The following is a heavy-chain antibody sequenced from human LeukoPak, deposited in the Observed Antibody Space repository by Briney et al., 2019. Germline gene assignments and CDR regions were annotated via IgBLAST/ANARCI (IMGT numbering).Heavy chain of an antibody. V-gene: IGHV3-48*03. CDR3: AKAPSRGYSSSCYFDY. CDR1: GFTFSSYE. D-gene: IGHD6-6*01. CDR2: ISSSGSTI. J-gene: IGHJ4*02. Sequence: LGGSLRLSCAASGFTFSSYEMNWVRQAPGKGLEWVSYISSSGSTIYYADSVKGRFTISRDNAKNSLYLQMNSLRAEDMTLYYCAKAPSRGYSSSCYFDYWGQGTLVTVSS.